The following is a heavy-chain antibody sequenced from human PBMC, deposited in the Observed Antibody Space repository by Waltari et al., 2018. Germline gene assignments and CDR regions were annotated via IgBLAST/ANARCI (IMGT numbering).Heavy chain of an antibody. CDR1: GFTLSSNW. CDR2: MRPDGSQK. CDR3: ARDVDY. Sequence: EVRVVESGGGLVQPGGSLRLSCAASGFTLSSNWMSWFRQAPGKGLEWVANMRPDGSQKYYVDSVKGRFTISRDNAKNSLYLQMNSLRVEDTAVYYCARDVDYWGQGTLVTVSS. J-gene: IGHJ4*02. V-gene: IGHV3-7*01.